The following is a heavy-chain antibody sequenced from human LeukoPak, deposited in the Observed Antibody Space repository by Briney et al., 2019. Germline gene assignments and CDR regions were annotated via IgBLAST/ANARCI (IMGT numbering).Heavy chain of an antibody. Sequence: GGSLRLSCAASGFTFSDYNMRWIRQAPGKGLEWVANIKEDASEKYYMDSMKGRFTISRDNAKNSLYLQMNSLRAEDTAVYYCARARLAVAGNYFENWGQGTLVTVSS. CDR2: IKEDASEK. CDR1: GFTFSDYN. CDR3: ARARLAVAGNYFEN. V-gene: IGHV3-7*04. D-gene: IGHD6-19*01. J-gene: IGHJ4*02.